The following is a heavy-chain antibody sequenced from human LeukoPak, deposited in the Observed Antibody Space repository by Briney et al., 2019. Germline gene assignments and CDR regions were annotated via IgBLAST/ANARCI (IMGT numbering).Heavy chain of an antibody. CDR3: VKATVTSSYFDYFDS. CDR2: ISNNGDHT. D-gene: IGHD4-17*01. Sequence: GGSLRLSCSASGFSFSICSMHWVRQAPGKGLEYVSAISNNGDHTNYADSAKGRFTISRDNSKNTLYIQMSSLRAEDTAVYYCVKATVTSSYFDYFDSWGQGTRVTVSS. CDR1: GFSFSICS. J-gene: IGHJ4*02. V-gene: IGHV3-64*05.